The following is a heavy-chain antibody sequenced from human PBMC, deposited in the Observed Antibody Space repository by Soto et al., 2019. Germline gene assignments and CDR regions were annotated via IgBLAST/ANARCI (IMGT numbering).Heavy chain of an antibody. Sequence: QVQLMQSGAEVKKPGASVKVSCKASGDTFTDYYIHWVRQAPGQGLEWMGTVNPSGGHTTYAQHFLGRVTXTRXXSXSTLGMELTSLRSEDTAVYYCARGGHVVVVTAALDYWGQGPLVTVSS. V-gene: IGHV1-46*01. CDR1: GDTFTDYY. CDR2: VNPSGGHT. D-gene: IGHD2-21*02. J-gene: IGHJ4*02. CDR3: ARGGHVVVVTAALDY.